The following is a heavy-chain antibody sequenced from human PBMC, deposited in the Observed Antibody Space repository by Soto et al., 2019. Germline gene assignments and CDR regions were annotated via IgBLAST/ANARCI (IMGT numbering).Heavy chain of an antibody. V-gene: IGHV4-59*01. D-gene: IGHD3-16*01. CDR1: GGSISSYY. J-gene: IGHJ5*02. Sequence: SETLSLTCTVSGGSISSYYWSWIRQPPGKGLEWIGYIYYSGSTNYNPSLKSRVTISVDTSKNQFSLKLSSVTAADTAVYYCARTKEGGFDPWGQGILVTVSS. CDR2: IYYSGST. CDR3: ARTKEGGFDP.